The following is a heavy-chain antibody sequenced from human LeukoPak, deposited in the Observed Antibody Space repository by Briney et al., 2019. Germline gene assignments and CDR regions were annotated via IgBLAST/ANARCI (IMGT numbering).Heavy chain of an antibody. Sequence: PGGSLRLSCAVSGITLSNYGMSWVRQAPGKRLKWVAGISDSGGSTSYADSVKGRFTISRDSPKNTLYLQMTSLRAEDTAVYFCAKRGVVIRVILVGFHKEAYYFDSWGQGALVTVSS. CDR2: ISDSGGST. V-gene: IGHV3-23*01. J-gene: IGHJ4*02. D-gene: IGHD3-22*01. CDR3: AKRGVVIRVILVGFHKEAYYFDS. CDR1: GITLSNYG.